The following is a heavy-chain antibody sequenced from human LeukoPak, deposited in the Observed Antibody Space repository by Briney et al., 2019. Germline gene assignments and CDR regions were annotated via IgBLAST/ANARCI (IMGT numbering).Heavy chain of an antibody. CDR3: ARGAGSIDY. Sequence: GGSLRLSCPASGFTFSSYWMSCVRQAPGKGLEWVANIKQDGSEQYYVDSVKGRFTISRDSAKNSLYLQMNSLRAEDTAVYYCARGAGSIDYWGQGTLVTVSS. J-gene: IGHJ4*02. CDR1: GFTFSSYW. V-gene: IGHV3-7*04. D-gene: IGHD2-15*01. CDR2: IKQDGSEQ.